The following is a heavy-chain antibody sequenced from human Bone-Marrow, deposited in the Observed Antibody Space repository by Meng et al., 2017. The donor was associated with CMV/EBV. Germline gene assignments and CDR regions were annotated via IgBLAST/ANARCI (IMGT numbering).Heavy chain of an antibody. Sequence: RQAPGKGLEWVSYISSSGSTIYYADSVKGRFTISRDNAKNSLYLQMNSLRAEDTAVYYCARGGRGRITIFGVVSATLSTHPEYGMDVWGQGTTVTVSS. V-gene: IGHV3-11*01. CDR3: ARGGRGRITIFGVVSATLSTHPEYGMDV. J-gene: IGHJ6*02. CDR2: ISSSGSTI. D-gene: IGHD3-3*01.